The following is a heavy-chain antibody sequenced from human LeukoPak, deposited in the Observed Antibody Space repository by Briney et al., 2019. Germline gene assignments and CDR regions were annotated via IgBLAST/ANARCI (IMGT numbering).Heavy chain of an antibody. J-gene: IGHJ4*02. CDR1: GYTSTGYY. CDR3: ARTSYYYGSGSYSYFDY. D-gene: IGHD3-10*01. V-gene: IGHV1-2*02. CDR2: INPNSGGT. Sequence: ASVKVSCKASGYTSTGYYMHWVRQAPGQGLEWMGWINPNSGGTNYAQKFQGRVTMTRDTSISTAYMELSRLRSDDTAVYYCARTSYYYGSGSYSYFDYWGQGTLVTVSS.